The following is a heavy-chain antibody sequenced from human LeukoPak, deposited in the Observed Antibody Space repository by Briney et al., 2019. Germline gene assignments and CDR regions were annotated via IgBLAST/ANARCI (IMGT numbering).Heavy chain of an antibody. Sequence: SETLSLTCTVSGGSISSYYWGWIRQPPGKGLEWIGYIYYSGSTNYNPSLKSRVTISVDTSKNQFSLKLSSVTAADTAVYYCARNGRTYSSVISYWGQGTLVTVSS. CDR2: IYYSGST. CDR1: GGSISSYY. CDR3: ARNGRTYSSVISY. J-gene: IGHJ4*02. D-gene: IGHD6-25*01. V-gene: IGHV4-59*01.